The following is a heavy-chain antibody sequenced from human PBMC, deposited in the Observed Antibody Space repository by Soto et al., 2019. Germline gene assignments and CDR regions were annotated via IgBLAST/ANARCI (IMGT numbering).Heavy chain of an antibody. CDR2: INDRGSI. CDR3: ARESHDILTGPPWVWYFDL. Sequence: QVQLQQWGAGPLRPLETLSLTCGVSGGSFSGYYWSWIRQSPGKGLEWMGEINDRGSINYNPSLKSRVSISVDTSKNHYSLKLRSVTAADTAVYYCARESHDILTGPPWVWYFDLWGRGTLVTVSS. J-gene: IGHJ2*01. CDR1: GGSFSGYY. D-gene: IGHD3-9*01. V-gene: IGHV4-34*01.